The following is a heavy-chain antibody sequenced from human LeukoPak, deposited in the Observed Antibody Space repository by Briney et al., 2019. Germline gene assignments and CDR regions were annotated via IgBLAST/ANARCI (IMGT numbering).Heavy chain of an antibody. J-gene: IGHJ4*02. V-gene: IGHV3-23*01. CDR1: GFTFNNYG. Sequence: PGGSLRLSCAASGFTFNNYGMNWVRQAPGKGLEWVSVISGSGGSPYYADSVKGRFTISRDNSKNTLYLQMDSLRAEDTAVYYCARAPSVDYVDYWGQGTLVTVSS. CDR3: ARAPSVDYVDY. CDR2: ISGSGGSP. D-gene: IGHD2-2*01.